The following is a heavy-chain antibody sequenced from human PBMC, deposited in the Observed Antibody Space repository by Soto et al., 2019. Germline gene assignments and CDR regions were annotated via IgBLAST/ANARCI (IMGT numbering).Heavy chain of an antibody. J-gene: IGHJ1*01. V-gene: IGHV3-23*01. CDR3: AKADGEQWLIPHLDN. D-gene: IGHD6-19*01. CDR1: GFNFKKFA. CDR2: ISCCGGST. Sequence: PGGSLRLSCEASGFNFKKFAMGWVRQAPGEGLEWVSGISCCGGSTSYADSVKGRFSLARDDSKNTLSLQLNSLRVEDTAHYYCAKADGEQWLIPHLDNWGQGTQVTVSS.